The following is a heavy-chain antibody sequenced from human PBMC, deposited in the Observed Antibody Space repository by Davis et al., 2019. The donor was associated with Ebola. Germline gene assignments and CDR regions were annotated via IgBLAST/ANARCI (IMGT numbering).Heavy chain of an antibody. V-gene: IGHV5-51*01. D-gene: IGHD3-16*01. Sequence: GGSLRLSCKASGYSFGSYWIGWVRQMPGKGLEWMAMIYPGDSDTTYSPPFQGQVTLSADKSITTAYLQWSSLKASDTATYYCARRTSLGHSKNHGWDVWGKGTTVIVSS. CDR1: GYSFGSYW. CDR2: IYPGDSDT. CDR3: ARRTSLGHSKNHGWDV. J-gene: IGHJ6*04.